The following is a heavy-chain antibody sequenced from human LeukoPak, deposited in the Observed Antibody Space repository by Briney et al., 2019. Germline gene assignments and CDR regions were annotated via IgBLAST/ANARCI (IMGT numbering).Heavy chain of an antibody. CDR1: GGSISSYY. CDR2: IYTSGST. Sequence: PSETLSLTCTVSGGSISSYYWNWIRQPPGKGLEWVGYIYTSGSTNYNPSLKSRVTISVDTSKNQFSLKLSSVTAADTAVYYCASTPLDDFWSGYYMDVWGKGTTVTVSS. J-gene: IGHJ6*03. V-gene: IGHV4-4*09. D-gene: IGHD3-3*01. CDR3: ASTPLDDFWSGYYMDV.